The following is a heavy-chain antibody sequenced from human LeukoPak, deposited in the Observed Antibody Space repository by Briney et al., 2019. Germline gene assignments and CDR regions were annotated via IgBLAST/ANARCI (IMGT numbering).Heavy chain of an antibody. CDR1: GGSIYSSNSY. CDR2: IFYGGST. J-gene: IGHJ6*02. V-gene: IGHV4-39*07. Sequence: SETLSLTCTVSGGSIYSSNSYWAWIRQSPGQGLEWIGSIFYGGSTFYNPSLKRRATISVDTSKNQFSLNLTSVTAADTAVYYCAGELVTAIDWRVDYYYGMDVWGQGTTVTVSS. CDR3: AGELVTAIDWRVDYYYGMDV. D-gene: IGHD2-21*02.